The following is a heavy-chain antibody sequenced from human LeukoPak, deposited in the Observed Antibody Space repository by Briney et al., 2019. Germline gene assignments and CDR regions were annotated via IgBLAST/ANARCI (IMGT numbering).Heavy chain of an antibody. CDR1: GGSFSGYY. CDR2: INHSGST. D-gene: IGHD3-10*01. Sequence: SETLSLTCAVYGGSFSGYYWSWIRQPPGKGLEWIGEINHSGSTNYNPSLKSRVTISVDTSKNQFSLKLSSVTAADTAVYYCARGLGYYGSGSYYKDYWGQGTLVTVSS. J-gene: IGHJ4*02. V-gene: IGHV4-34*01. CDR3: ARGLGYYGSGSYYKDY.